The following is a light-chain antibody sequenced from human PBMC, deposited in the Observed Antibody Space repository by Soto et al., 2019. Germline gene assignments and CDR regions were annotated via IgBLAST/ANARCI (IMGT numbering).Light chain of an antibody. CDR2: AAS. J-gene: IGKJ4*01. CDR1: QSITTY. CDR3: QQIYSAPLT. V-gene: IGKV1-39*01. Sequence: DIRMTQSPSSLSASVEDRVTITCRASQSITTYLNWYRQKPGKAPKLLIYAASSLQSGVPSRFSGSGSETEFTLSISSLQPEDFATYFCQQIYSAPLTFGGGTKVDIK.